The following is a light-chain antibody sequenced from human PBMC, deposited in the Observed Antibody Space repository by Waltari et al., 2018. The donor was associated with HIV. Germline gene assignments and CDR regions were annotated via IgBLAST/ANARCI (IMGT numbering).Light chain of an antibody. CDR3: QQYFSPPPLT. J-gene: IGKJ4*01. Sequence: DIQMTQSPSSLSASVGDRVTITCLASQAISNSLAWYQQKPGKAPKLLLYAASRLESGVPSRFRGSRSGTYYALTTSSLQPEDFAVYYCQQYFSPPPLTFGGGTKVEIK. V-gene: IGKV1-NL1*01. CDR1: QAISNS. CDR2: AAS.